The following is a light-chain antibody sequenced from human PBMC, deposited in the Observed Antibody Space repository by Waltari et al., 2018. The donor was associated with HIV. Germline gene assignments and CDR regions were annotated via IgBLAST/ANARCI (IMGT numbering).Light chain of an antibody. Sequence: DIALIQPPGSRSVRPGKSASLSFRPSQRLLNKYGYHYLDWDLHKPGQSPQLLIYLAFIRAPGVPDRFSGSGSGTDFTLTISRVETDDVGLYYCMETLQTPAFGQVTRLEI. V-gene: IGKV2-28*01. J-gene: IGKJ1*01. CDR1: QRLLNKYGYHY. CDR3: METLQTPA. CDR2: LAF.